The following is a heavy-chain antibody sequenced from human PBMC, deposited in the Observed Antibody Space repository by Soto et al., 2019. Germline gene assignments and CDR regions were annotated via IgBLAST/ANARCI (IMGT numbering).Heavy chain of an antibody. CDR3: ARSTVWAFDI. Sequence: ETLCLTCTASGGSISSSSYYWGWIRQPPGKGLEWIGSIYYSGSTYYNPYLKSRVTISVDTSKNQFSLKLSSVTAADSAVYYSARSTVWAFDIWGQGTMVT. V-gene: IGHV4-39*01. CDR1: GGSISSSSYY. D-gene: IGHD4-17*01. J-gene: IGHJ3*02. CDR2: IYYSGST.